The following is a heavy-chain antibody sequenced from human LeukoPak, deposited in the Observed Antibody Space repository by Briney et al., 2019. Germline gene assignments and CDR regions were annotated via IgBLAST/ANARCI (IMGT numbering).Heavy chain of an antibody. V-gene: IGHV3-48*02. Sequence: GGSLRLSCAASGFTFSSYSMNWVRQAPGKGLEWVSYISSSSSTIYYADSVKGRFTISGDNAKNSLYLQMNSLRDEDTAVYYCARDDNRFLEWLSSYYYYGMDVWGQGTTVTVSS. J-gene: IGHJ6*02. CDR3: ARDDNRFLEWLSSYYYYGMDV. D-gene: IGHD3-3*01. CDR1: GFTFSSYS. CDR2: ISSSSSTI.